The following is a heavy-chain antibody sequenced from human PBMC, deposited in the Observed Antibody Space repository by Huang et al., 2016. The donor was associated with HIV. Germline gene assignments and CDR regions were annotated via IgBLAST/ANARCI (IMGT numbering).Heavy chain of an antibody. J-gene: IGHJ2*01. CDR3: ARASWYEPRSWYFGL. D-gene: IGHD6-13*01. Sequence: QVQLQQWGAGLLKPSETLSLTCAVYGGSVSGHYWSWIRQPPGKGLEWIAEINDNEYTNYNPSRKSRVTISVHTSRNQFSLKLNSVTAADAAVYYCARASWYEPRSWYFGLWGRGTLVTVSS. CDR2: INDNEYT. CDR1: GGSVSGHY. V-gene: IGHV4-34*01.